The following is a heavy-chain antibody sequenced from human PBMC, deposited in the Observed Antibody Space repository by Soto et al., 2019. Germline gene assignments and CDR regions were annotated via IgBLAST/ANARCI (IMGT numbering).Heavy chain of an antibody. D-gene: IGHD3-3*01. Sequence: PGGSLRLSCAASGFTFSSYAMSWVRQAPGKGLEWVSAISGSGGSTYYADSVKGRFTISRDNSKNTLYLQMNSLRAEDTAVYYCAKVESGYQPYYYYYYMDVWGKGTTVTVSS. CDR2: ISGSGGST. J-gene: IGHJ6*03. CDR3: AKVESGYQPYYYYYYMDV. CDR1: GFTFSSYA. V-gene: IGHV3-23*01.